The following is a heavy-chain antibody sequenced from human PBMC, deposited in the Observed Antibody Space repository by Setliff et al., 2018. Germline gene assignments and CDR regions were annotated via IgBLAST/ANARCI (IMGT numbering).Heavy chain of an antibody. CDR2: ITSSGNTI. V-gene: IGHV3-11*04. D-gene: IGHD3-10*01. Sequence: GGSLRLSCAASGFIFSDYYMSWIRQAPGKGLECISYITSSGNTIYYADSVKGRFTISRDSAKNALYLQMNSLRAEDTAVYYCAREGKEGFGELPDYYYYYMDFWGKGTTVTVSS. J-gene: IGHJ6*03. CDR1: GFIFSDYY. CDR3: AREGKEGFGELPDYYYYYMDF.